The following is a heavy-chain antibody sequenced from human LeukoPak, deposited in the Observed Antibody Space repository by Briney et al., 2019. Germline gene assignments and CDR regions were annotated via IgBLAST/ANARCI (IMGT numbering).Heavy chain of an antibody. J-gene: IGHJ5*02. V-gene: IGHV4-34*01. CDR1: GGSFSGYY. D-gene: IGHD3-22*01. CDR2: INHSGST. Sequence: SETLSLTCAVYGGSFSGYYWSWIRQPPGKGLEWIGEINHSGSTNYNPSLKSRVTISVDTSKNQFSLKLSSVTAADTTVYYCARVTMIVVVNWFDPWGQGTLVTVSS. CDR3: ARVTMIVVVNWFDP.